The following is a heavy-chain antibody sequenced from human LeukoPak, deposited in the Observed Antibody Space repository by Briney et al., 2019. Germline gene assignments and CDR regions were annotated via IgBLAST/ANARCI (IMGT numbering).Heavy chain of an antibody. CDR3: AREYSSPLWYYYMDV. J-gene: IGHJ6*03. D-gene: IGHD6-6*01. CDR2: MNPNSGNT. Sequence: GASVKVSCKASGYTFISYDINWVRQATGQGLEWMGWMNPNSGNTGYAQKFQGRVTITRNTSISTAYMELSSLRSEDTAVYYCAREYSSPLWYYYMDVWGKGTTVTVSS. V-gene: IGHV1-8*03. CDR1: GYTFISYD.